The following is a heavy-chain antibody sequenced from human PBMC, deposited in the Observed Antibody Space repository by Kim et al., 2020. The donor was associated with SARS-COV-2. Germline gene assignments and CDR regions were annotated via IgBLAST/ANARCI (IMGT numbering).Heavy chain of an antibody. CDR3: ARGLNTYSSSWMDY. D-gene: IGHD6-13*01. J-gene: IGHJ4*02. V-gene: IGHV1-8*01. Sequence: AQKWQGRVTMTRNTPISTVYMELSSLRSEDTAVYYCARGLNTYSSSWMDYWGQGTLVTVSS.